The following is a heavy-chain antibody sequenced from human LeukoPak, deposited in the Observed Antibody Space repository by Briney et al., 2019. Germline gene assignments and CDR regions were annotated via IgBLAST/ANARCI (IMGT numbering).Heavy chain of an antibody. J-gene: IGHJ6*02. V-gene: IGHV4-59*01. CDR2: IYYSGST. D-gene: IGHD1/OR15-1a*01. Sequence: SETLSLTCTVSGGSISSYYWSWIRQPPGKGLEWIGYIYYSGSTNYNPSLKSRVTISVDTSKNQFSLKLSSVTAADTAVYYCAREEHLAGYCYGMDVWGQGTTVTVSS. CDR1: GGSISSYY. CDR3: AREEHLAGYCYGMDV.